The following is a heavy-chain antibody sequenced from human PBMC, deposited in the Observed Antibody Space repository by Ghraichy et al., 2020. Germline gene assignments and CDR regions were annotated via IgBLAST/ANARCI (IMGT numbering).Heavy chain of an antibody. V-gene: IGHV3-66*01. J-gene: IGHJ4*02. D-gene: IGHD2-8*01. CDR3: ASALIGGFDY. CDR2: IFSGGGK. Sequence: GGSLRLSCAASGFTVSSNYMSWVRQAPGKGLEWVSIIFSGGGKYYADSVKGRFTISRDNSKNIVFLQMHSLRAEDTAVYYCASALIGGFDYWGQGTLVAVSS. CDR1: GFTVSSNY.